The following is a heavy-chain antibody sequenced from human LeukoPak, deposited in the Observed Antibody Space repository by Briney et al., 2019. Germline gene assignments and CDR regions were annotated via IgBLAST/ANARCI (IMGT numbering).Heavy chain of an antibody. D-gene: IGHD3-3*01. Sequence: PSETLSLTCTVSGGSISSYYWSWIRQPPGKGLEWIGEINHSGSTNYNPSLKSRVTISVDTSKNQFSLKLSSVTAADTAVYYCARVLRFLEWLPDYWGQGTLVTVSS. CDR1: GGSISSYY. V-gene: IGHV4-34*01. CDR3: ARVLRFLEWLPDY. J-gene: IGHJ4*02. CDR2: INHSGST.